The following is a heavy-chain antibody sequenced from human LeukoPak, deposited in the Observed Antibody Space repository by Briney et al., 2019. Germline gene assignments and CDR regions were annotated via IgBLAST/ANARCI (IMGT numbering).Heavy chain of an antibody. Sequence: GGSLRLSCAASGFTFSSYSRNWVRQAPGKGLEWVSSISSSSSYIYYADSVKGRFTISRDNAKNSLYLQMNSLRAEDTAVYYCARDRADYYDSSGYYYVVYFDYWGQGTLVTVSS. J-gene: IGHJ4*02. CDR3: ARDRADYYDSSGYYYVVYFDY. V-gene: IGHV3-21*01. CDR1: GFTFSSYS. CDR2: ISSSSSYI. D-gene: IGHD3-22*01.